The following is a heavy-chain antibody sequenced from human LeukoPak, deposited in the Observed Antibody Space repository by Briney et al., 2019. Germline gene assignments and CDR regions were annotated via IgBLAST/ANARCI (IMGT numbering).Heavy chain of an antibody. CDR2: ISAYNGNT. Sequence: ASVKVSSKPSGYTFSISGVSWVRHAPGQGRGWMGWISAYNGNTNSTQKLQSRVSMTTDTSTRKAYTELRRLRSDETAVYYCARDVDSSGYSLDYWGQGTLVTVSS. V-gene: IGHV1-18*01. CDR1: GYTFSISG. D-gene: IGHD3-22*01. CDR3: ARDVDSSGYSLDY. J-gene: IGHJ4*02.